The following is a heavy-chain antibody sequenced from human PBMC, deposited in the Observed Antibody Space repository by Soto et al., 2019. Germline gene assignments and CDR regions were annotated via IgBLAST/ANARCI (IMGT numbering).Heavy chain of an antibody. D-gene: IGHD2-21*01. V-gene: IGHV4-59*01. CDR1: DVSIVNYY. CDR2: IYYSGST. CDR3: ATYSHLGANSADFDN. J-gene: IGHJ4*02. Sequence: SEPQYLTCPFSDVSIVNYYFNWIRQPPGKGLEWIGYIYYSGSTNYNPSLKSRVTISLDTSKDQFSLKLSSVTAADTAVYFCATYSHLGANSADFDNWGQGTRVTVSA.